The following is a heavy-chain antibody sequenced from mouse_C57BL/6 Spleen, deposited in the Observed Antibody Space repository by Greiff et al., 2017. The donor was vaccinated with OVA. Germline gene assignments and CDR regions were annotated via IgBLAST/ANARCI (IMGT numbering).Heavy chain of an antibody. Sequence: VHLVESGAELVKPGASVKMSCKASGYTFTSYWITWVKQRPGQGLEWIGDIYPGSGSTNYNEKFKSKATLTVDTSSSTAYMQLSSLTSEDSAVYYCARDRDGSEDYWGQGTTLTVSS. J-gene: IGHJ2*01. V-gene: IGHV1-55*01. CDR3: ARDRDGSEDY. CDR2: IYPGSGST. D-gene: IGHD1-1*01. CDR1: GYTFTSYW.